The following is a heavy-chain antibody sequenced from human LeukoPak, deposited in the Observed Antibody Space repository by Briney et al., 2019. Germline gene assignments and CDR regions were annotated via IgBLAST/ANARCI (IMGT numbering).Heavy chain of an antibody. J-gene: IGHJ4*02. CDR3: ATYRQVLLPFES. CDR2: IFTSGGEI. CDR1: GFTFSTFA. D-gene: IGHD5-18*01. Sequence: GGSLRLSCAASGFTFSTFAMIWVRQPPGKGLEWVSSIFTSGGEIHYADSVRGRFTISRDNSKSILSLQMNSLRAEDTAIYYCATYRQVLLPFESWGQGTLVTVSS. V-gene: IGHV3-23*01.